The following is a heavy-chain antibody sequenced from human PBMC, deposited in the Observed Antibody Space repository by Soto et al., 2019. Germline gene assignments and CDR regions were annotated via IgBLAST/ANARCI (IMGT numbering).Heavy chain of an antibody. CDR2: ISYDGSNK. D-gene: IGHD7-27*01. CDR3: ARAPTAGDDAFDI. J-gene: IGHJ3*02. CDR1: GFTFSSYA. V-gene: IGHV3-30*04. Sequence: GGSLRLSWAASGFTFSSYAMHWVRQAPGKGLEWVAVISYDGSNKYYADSVKGRFTISRDNSKNTLYLQMNSLRAEDTAVYYGARAPTAGDDAFDIWGQGTMVTVSS.